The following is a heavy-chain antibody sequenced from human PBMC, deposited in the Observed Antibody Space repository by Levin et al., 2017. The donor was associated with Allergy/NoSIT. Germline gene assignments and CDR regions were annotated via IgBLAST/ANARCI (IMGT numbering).Heavy chain of an antibody. CDR2: IYPSDSDT. CDR3: AKTESGCSGRSCQISVYYRFFRMDA. J-gene: IGHJ6*02. Sequence: GESLKISCQGSGYTFTDSWIAWVRQMPGKGLEWMGVIYPSDSDTRYSPSFEGQVSISADKSISTAYLQWNSLNASDTAIYYCAKTESGCSGRSCQISVYYRFFRMDAWAMGPRSPSP. V-gene: IGHV5-51*01. D-gene: IGHD2-15*01. CDR1: GYTFTDSW.